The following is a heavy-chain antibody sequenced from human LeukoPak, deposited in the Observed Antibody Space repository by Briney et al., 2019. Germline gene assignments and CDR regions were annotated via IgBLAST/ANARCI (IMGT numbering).Heavy chain of an antibody. Sequence: KTSETLSLTCAVYGGSFSGYYWSWIRQPPGKGLEWIGEINHSGSTNYNPSLKSRVTISVDTSKNQFSLKLSSVTAADTAVYYCEIVLDSSGYYYDFDPWGQGTLVTVSS. CDR3: EIVLDSSGYYYDFDP. D-gene: IGHD3-22*01. CDR2: INHSGST. J-gene: IGHJ5*02. V-gene: IGHV4-34*01. CDR1: GGSFSGYY.